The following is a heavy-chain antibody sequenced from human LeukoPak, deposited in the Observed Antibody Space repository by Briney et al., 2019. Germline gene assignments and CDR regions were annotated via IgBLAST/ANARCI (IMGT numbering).Heavy chain of an antibody. CDR3: AKAGIAVPATPEY. V-gene: IGHV3-23*01. CDR2: ISSSGGTT. CDR1: GFTFSSYA. J-gene: IGHJ4*02. Sequence: GGSLRVSCAASGFTFSSYAMNWVRQARGKGLEWVSVISSSGGTTYYSDSVKGRFIISRDNSKNTLYLQMNSLRAEDTAVYYCAKAGIAVPATPEYCGQGTQVTVSS. D-gene: IGHD6-19*01.